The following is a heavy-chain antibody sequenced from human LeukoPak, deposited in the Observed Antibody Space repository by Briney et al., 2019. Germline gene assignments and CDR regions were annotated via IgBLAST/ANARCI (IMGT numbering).Heavy chain of an antibody. Sequence: SETLSLTCAVYGGSFSGYYWSWIRQPPGKGLEWIGEINHSGSTNYNPSLKSRVTRSVDTYKNQFSLKLSSVSAADTAVYYCAREELYDSSGKGFDYWGQGTLVTVSS. CDR3: AREELYDSSGKGFDY. CDR2: INHSGST. J-gene: IGHJ4*02. V-gene: IGHV4-34*01. D-gene: IGHD3-22*01. CDR1: GGSFSGYY.